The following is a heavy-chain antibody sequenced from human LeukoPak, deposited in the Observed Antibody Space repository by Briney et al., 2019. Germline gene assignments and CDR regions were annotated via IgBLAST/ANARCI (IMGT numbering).Heavy chain of an antibody. Sequence: SETLSLTCTVSGDSINSNYWSWIRQPPGKGLEWIGYIYTRGNTNYNPSLKSRATISADTSKNQLSLKVSSVTAADTAVYYCVREVGDWFDPWGQGTLVTVSS. J-gene: IGHJ5*02. V-gene: IGHV4-4*09. CDR1: GDSINSNY. CDR2: IYTRGNT. CDR3: VREVGDWFDP.